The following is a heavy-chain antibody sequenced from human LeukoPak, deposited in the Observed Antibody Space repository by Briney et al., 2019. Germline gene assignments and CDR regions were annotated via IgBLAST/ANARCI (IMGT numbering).Heavy chain of an antibody. V-gene: IGHV4-39*07. CDR3: ARDRSGDYGDNWFDP. J-gene: IGHJ5*02. D-gene: IGHD4-17*01. CDR2: IYYSGST. CDR1: GGSISSSSYY. Sequence: SETLSLTCTVSGGSISSSSYYWGWIRQPPGKGLEWIGSIYYSGSTYYNPSLKSRVTISVDTSKNQFSLKLSSVTAADTAVYYCARDRSGDYGDNWFDPWGQGTLVTVSS.